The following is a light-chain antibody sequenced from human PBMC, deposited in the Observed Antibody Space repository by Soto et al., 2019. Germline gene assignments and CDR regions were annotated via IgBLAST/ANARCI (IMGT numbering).Light chain of an antibody. CDR1: SSDVGGYNY. Sequence: QSALTQPPSASGSPGQSVTISCTGTSSDVGGYNYVSWYQQHPGKAPKVMIYEVTKRPSGVPDRFSGSKSGNTASLTVSGLQDEDEADYYCSSYAGANNYVFVTGTKLTVL. CDR2: EVT. J-gene: IGLJ1*01. V-gene: IGLV2-8*01. CDR3: SSYAGANNYV.